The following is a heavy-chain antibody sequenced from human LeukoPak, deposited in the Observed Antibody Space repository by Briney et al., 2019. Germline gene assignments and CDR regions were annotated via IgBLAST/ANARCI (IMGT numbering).Heavy chain of an antibody. D-gene: IGHD6-13*01. CDR3: ANGIAAAGGFNY. Sequence: GESLKISCQGSGYSFTSYWIGWVRQMPGKGLEWMGIIYPGDSDTRYSPSFQGHVTTSADTSISPAYLQWTGLKASDTAMYYCANGIAAAGGFNYWGQGTQVTVSS. CDR2: IYPGDSDT. V-gene: IGHV5-51*01. CDR1: GYSFTSYW. J-gene: IGHJ4*02.